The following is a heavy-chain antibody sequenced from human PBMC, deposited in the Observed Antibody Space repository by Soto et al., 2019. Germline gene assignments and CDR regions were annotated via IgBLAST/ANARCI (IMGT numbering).Heavy chain of an antibody. J-gene: IGHJ5*02. D-gene: IGHD3-10*02. CDR3: AHYVSTSPAGWFDP. V-gene: IGHV2-5*02. CDR1: GLSLSTSGEA. Sequence: QITLKESGPTLVKPTQTLTLTCTFSGLSLSTSGEAVGWIRQPPGKALEWLALIYWDDDKRYNPTLKTRLTITTDTSKNQVLLTLTNMDPVDTATYYCAHYVSTSPAGWFDPWGQGILVTVSS. CDR2: IYWDDDK.